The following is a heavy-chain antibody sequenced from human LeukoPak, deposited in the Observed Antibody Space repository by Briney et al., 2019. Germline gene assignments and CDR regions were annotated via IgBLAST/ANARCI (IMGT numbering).Heavy chain of an antibody. Sequence: SETLSLTCTVSGGSISSYYWSWIRQPPGKGLEWIGYIYYSGSTNYNPSLKSRVTISVDTSKNQFSLKLSSVTAADTAVYYCARDVRTTRAFDIWGQGTMVTVSS. J-gene: IGHJ3*02. D-gene: IGHD1-1*01. CDR3: ARDVRTTRAFDI. V-gene: IGHV4-59*01. CDR1: GGSISSYY. CDR2: IYYSGST.